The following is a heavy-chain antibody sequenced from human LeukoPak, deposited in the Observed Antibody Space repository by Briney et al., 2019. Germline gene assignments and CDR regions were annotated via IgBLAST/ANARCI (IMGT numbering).Heavy chain of an antibody. V-gene: IGHV4-31*03. J-gene: IGHJ3*02. CDR3: ARIPTRYDYYDSSGYYRDAFDI. D-gene: IGHD3-22*01. CDR2: IYYSGST. CDR1: GGSISSGGYY. Sequence: SETLSLTCTVSGGSISSGGYYWSWIRQHPGKGLEWIGYIYYSGSTYYNPSLKSRVTISVDTSKNQFSLKLSSVTAADTAVYYCARIPTRYDYYDSSGYYRDAFDIWGQVTMVTVSS.